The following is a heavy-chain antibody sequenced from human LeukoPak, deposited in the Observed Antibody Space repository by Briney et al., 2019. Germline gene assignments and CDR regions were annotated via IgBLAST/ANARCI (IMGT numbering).Heavy chain of an antibody. CDR1: GFTFSDYY. Sequence: GGSLRLSCAASGFTFSDYYMSWIRQAPGKGLEWVSYISSSGSTIYYADSVKGRFTISRDNAKNSLYLQMNSLRAEDTALYYCAKDITPRMYYYDSSGFPGFDYWGQGTLVTVSS. D-gene: IGHD3-22*01. CDR3: AKDITPRMYYYDSSGFPGFDY. CDR2: ISSSGSTI. V-gene: IGHV3-11*01. J-gene: IGHJ4*02.